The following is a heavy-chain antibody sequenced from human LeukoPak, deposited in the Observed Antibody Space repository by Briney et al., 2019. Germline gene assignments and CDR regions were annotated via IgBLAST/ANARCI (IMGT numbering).Heavy chain of an antibody. CDR1: GGSFSGYY. V-gene: IGHV4-34*01. J-gene: IGHJ4*02. CDR2: INHSGST. D-gene: IGHD6-13*01. CDR3: ARQSIAAAFGY. Sequence: SETLSLTCAVYGGSFSGYYWSWIRHPPGKGLEWIGEINHSGSTNYNPSLKSRVTISVDTSKNQFSLKLSSVTAADTAVYYCARQSIAAAFGYWGQGTLVTVSS.